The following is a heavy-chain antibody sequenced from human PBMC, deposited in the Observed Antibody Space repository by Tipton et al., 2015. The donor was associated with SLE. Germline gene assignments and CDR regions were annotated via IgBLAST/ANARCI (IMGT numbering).Heavy chain of an antibody. CDR1: DDSISGYY. Sequence: TLSLTCTVSDDSISGYYWSWIRQPPGKGLEWIGYIYYSGSTNYNPSLKSRVTISVDTSKNQFSLKLSSVTAADTAIYYCARQLGWGDPFAFDYWGQGTLVTVSS. V-gene: IGHV4-59*08. CDR3: ARQLGWGDPFAFDY. CDR2: IYYSGST. D-gene: IGHD2-21*02. J-gene: IGHJ4*02.